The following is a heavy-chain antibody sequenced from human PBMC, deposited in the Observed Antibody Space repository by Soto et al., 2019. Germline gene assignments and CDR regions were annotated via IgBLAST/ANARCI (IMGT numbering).Heavy chain of an antibody. D-gene: IGHD6-13*01. J-gene: IGHJ4*02. CDR2: ISYDGSNK. V-gene: IGHV3-30-3*01. CDR3: ARGGSSWYEYFDY. CDR1: GFTFSSYA. Sequence: LRLSCAASGFTFSSYAMHWVRQAPGKGLEWVAVISYDGSNKYYADSVKGRFTISRDNSKNTLYLQMNSLRAEDTAVYYCARGGSSWYEYFDYWGQGTLVTVSS.